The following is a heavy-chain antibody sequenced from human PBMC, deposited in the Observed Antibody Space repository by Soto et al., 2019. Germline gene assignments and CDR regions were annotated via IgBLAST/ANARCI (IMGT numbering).Heavy chain of an antibody. Sequence: QVQLVESGGGVVQPGRSLRLSCEASGFTFSSYAMHWVRQAPGKGLEWVAVISYDGSNKYYADSVKGRFTISRDNSKNTLYLQMTSLRAEDTAVYYCAKGGVHYYYYYVDIWGKGTTVTVTS. CDR2: ISYDGSNK. V-gene: IGHV3-30*18. CDR1: GFTFSSYA. J-gene: IGHJ6*03. CDR3: AKGGVHYYYYYVDI.